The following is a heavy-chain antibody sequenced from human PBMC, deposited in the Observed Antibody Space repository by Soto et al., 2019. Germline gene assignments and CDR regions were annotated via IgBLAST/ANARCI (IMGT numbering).Heavy chain of an antibody. CDR2: ISGSGGST. J-gene: IGHJ4*02. Sequence: PGVSLRLSCAASGFTFSSYAMSWVRQAPGKGLEWVSAISGSGGSTYYADSVKGRFTISRDNSKNTLYLQMNSLRAEDTAVYYCAKKSEVYYSGSGRVRYVGYWGQG. CDR1: GFTFSSYA. D-gene: IGHD3-10*01. CDR3: AKKSEVYYSGSGRVRYVGY. V-gene: IGHV3-23*01.